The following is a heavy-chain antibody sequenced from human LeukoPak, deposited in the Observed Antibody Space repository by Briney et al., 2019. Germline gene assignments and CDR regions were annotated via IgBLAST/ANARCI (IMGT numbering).Heavy chain of an antibody. V-gene: IGHV1-18*01. CDR1: GYTFTSYA. Sequence: ASVKVSCKASGYTFTSYAISWVRQAPGQGLEWRGWISAYNGNRKYAEKLQGRVTMTTDTSTSTAYMELRSLRSDDTAVYYCARDRGYYDFWSGYYSVGYYHYGMDIWGQGTTVTVSS. CDR2: ISAYNGNR. D-gene: IGHD3-3*01. CDR3: ARDRGYYDFWSGYYSVGYYHYGMDI. J-gene: IGHJ6*02.